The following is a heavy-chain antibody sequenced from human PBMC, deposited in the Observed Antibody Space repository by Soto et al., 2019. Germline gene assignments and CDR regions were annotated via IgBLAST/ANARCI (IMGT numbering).Heavy chain of an antibody. CDR2: IDTGNTIT. CDR1: VFTFSGYS. Sequence: PVGSRRLSCAASVFTFSGYSMNCVRHSPGKGLEWVSYIDTGNTITYYADSVKGRFTISRDNAKNSLYLQMNNLRDEDTAVYFCARDESGQERHCSGSTCHYQFYFEYWGQRIPVNVS. J-gene: IGHJ4*02. V-gene: IGHV3-48*02. CDR3: ARDESGQERHCSGSTCHYQFYFEY. D-gene: IGHD2-15*01.